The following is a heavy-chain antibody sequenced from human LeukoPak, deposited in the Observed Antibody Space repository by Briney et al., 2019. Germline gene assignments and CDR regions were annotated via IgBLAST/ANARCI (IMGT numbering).Heavy chain of an antibody. CDR1: GYTFTGYY. D-gene: IGHD2-2*02. J-gene: IGHJ3*02. Sequence: ASVKVSCKASGYTFTGYYMHWVRQAPEQGLEWMGWINPNSGGTNYAQKFQGKVTMTRDTSISTAYMELSRLRSDDTAVYYCARYCSSTSCYTGNDAFDIWGQGTMVTVSS. CDR3: ARYCSSTSCYTGNDAFDI. V-gene: IGHV1-2*02. CDR2: INPNSGGT.